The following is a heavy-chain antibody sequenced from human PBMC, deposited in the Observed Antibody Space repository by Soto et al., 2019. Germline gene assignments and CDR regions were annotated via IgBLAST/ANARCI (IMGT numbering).Heavy chain of an antibody. D-gene: IGHD6-13*01. CDR2: ISWNSGSI. CDR1: GFTFDDYA. V-gene: IGHV3-9*01. J-gene: IGHJ4*02. Sequence: EVQLVESGGGLVQPGRSLRLSCAASGFTFDDYAMHWVRQAPGKGLEWVSGISWNSGSIGYADSVKGRFTISRDNAKNSLYLQMNSLRAEDTALYYCVKVSASYSSSWFYFDYWGQGTLVTVSS. CDR3: VKVSASYSSSWFYFDY.